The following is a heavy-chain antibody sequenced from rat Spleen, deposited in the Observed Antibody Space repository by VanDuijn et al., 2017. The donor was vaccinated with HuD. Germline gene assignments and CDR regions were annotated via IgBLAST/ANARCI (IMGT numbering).Heavy chain of an antibody. J-gene: IGHJ2*01. Sequence: EVHLVESGGGLVQPGRSLKLSCVASGFTFNNYWMSWIRQAPGKGLEWVASITQSGGNIYYPDSVKGRFTISRDNAENTVYLQMNSLRSDDTATYYCAKGEAGAYLGYFDFWGQGVMVTVSA. D-gene: IGHD2-1*01. V-gene: IGHV5-31*01. CDR3: AKGEAGAYLGYFDF. CDR1: GFTFNNYW. CDR2: ITQSGGNI.